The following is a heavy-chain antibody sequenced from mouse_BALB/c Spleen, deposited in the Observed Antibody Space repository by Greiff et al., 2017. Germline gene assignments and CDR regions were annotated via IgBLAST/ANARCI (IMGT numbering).Heavy chain of an antibody. Sequence: EVKLMESGAELVKPGASVKLSCTASGFNIKDTYMHWVKQRPEQGLEWIGRIDPANGNTKYDPKFQGKATITADTSSNTAYLQLSSLTSEDTAVYYCARSTGTGAMDYWGQGTSVTVSS. V-gene: IGHV14-3*02. J-gene: IGHJ4*01. D-gene: IGHD4-1*01. CDR3: ARSTGTGAMDY. CDR1: GFNIKDTY. CDR2: IDPANGNT.